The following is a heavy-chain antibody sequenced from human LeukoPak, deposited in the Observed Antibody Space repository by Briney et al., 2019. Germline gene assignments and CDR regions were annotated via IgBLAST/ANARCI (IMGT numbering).Heavy chain of an antibody. Sequence: ASVKFSCKASGYTFTSYYMHWVRQAPRQGLAWMGIINPSGGSTSYAQKCQGRVTMTRDTSTSTVYMELSSLRSEDTAVYYCASSDYDILAVWGQGTTVTVSS. J-gene: IGHJ6*02. CDR3: ASSDYDILAV. V-gene: IGHV1-46*01. CDR2: INPSGGST. D-gene: IGHD3-9*01. CDR1: GYTFTSYY.